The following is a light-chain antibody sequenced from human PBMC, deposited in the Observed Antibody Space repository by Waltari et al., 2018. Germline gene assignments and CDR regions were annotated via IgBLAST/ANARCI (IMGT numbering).Light chain of an antibody. CDR1: ISDVGGFNS. V-gene: IGLV2-14*03. CDR2: DVI. J-gene: IGLJ3*02. Sequence: QSALTQPASVSGSPGQSITISCTGTISDVGGFNSVLWYQVHPGQAPSVMIYDVINRPSGVSDRFSASQSGNTASLTISGLQAEDEGDYYCSSQSTNSVVQFGGGTKLTVL. CDR3: SSQSTNSVVQ.